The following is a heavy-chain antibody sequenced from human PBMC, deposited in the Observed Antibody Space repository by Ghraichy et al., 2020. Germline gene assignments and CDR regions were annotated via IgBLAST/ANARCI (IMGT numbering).Heavy chain of an antibody. D-gene: IGHD2-2*01. CDR3: AKGSVPDYYSYGMDV. CDR1: GFTFDAYA. J-gene: IGHJ6*02. CDR2: ISWNTGSI. Sequence: GGSLRLSCAASGFTFDAYAMYWVRQAPGKGLEWVSGISWNTGSIGYADSVKGRFTISRDNAKNSLYLQMNSLRAEDTALYYCAKGSVPDYYSYGMDVWGQGTTVTVSS. V-gene: IGHV3-9*01.